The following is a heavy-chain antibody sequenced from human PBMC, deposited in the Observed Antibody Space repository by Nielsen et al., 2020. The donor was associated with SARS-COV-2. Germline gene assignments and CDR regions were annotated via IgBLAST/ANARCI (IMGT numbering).Heavy chain of an antibody. CDR3: ASTNWNDGRIGY. Sequence: ASVKVSCKASGYTFTSYYMHWVRQAPGQGLEWMGIINPSGGSTSYAQKFQGRVTMTRDTSISTAYMELSRLRSDDTAVYYCASTNWNDGRIGYWGQGTLVTVSS. D-gene: IGHD1-20*01. CDR2: INPSGGST. J-gene: IGHJ4*02. CDR1: GYTFTSYY. V-gene: IGHV1-46*01.